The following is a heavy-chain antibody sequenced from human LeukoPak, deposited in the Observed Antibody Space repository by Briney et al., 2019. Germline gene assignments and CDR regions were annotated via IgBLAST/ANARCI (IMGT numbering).Heavy chain of an antibody. Sequence: ASVKVSCKASGYTFTSYGISWVRQAPGQGLEWMGWISAYNGNTNYAQKLQGRVTMTTDTSTSTAYMELRSLRSDDTAVYYCARDFDDILTGSTYGWGQGTLVTVSS. CDR1: GYTFTSYG. J-gene: IGHJ4*02. D-gene: IGHD3-9*01. CDR2: ISAYNGNT. V-gene: IGHV1-18*01. CDR3: ARDFDDILTGSTYG.